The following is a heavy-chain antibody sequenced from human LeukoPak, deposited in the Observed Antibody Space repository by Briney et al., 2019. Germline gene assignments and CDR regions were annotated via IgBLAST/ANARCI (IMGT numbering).Heavy chain of an antibody. CDR1: GFTFSIYW. Sequence: PGGSLRLSCAASGFTFSIYWMNWVRQAPGKGLEWVANIKQDGSEKYYVDSVKGRFTISRDNVKNPLYLQMNNLGAEDTAIYYCATDPASYCTSSTCDFDYWGQGTLVTVSS. CDR2: IKQDGSEK. V-gene: IGHV3-7*01. J-gene: IGHJ4*02. CDR3: ATDPASYCTSSTCDFDY. D-gene: IGHD2-2*01.